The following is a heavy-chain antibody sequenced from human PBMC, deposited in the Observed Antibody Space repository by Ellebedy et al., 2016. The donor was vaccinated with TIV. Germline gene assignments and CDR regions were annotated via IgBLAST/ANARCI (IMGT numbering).Heavy chain of an antibody. V-gene: IGHV3-23*01. D-gene: IGHD5-18*01. CDR2: ISGSDDTI. CDR3: AKSLTWIKLWLGLDY. Sequence: GGSLRLXXAASGFTFSSYTMAWVRQAPGKGLEWVSVISGSDDTIYYADSVKGRFTISRDNSNNTLSLQLNSLRAEDTAVYYCAKSLTWIKLWLGLDYWGQGTLVTVSS. CDR1: GFTFSSYT. J-gene: IGHJ4*02.